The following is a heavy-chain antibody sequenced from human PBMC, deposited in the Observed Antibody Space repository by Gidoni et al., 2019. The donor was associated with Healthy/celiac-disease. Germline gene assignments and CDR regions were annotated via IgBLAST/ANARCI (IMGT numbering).Heavy chain of an antibody. V-gene: IGHV1-18*01. J-gene: IGHJ4*02. CDR3: ARVQIYGDYPDFYFDY. CDR1: GYTFTRYG. CDR2: ISAYNGNT. D-gene: IGHD4-17*01. Sequence: QVQLVQSGAAGKKPGASVKVSCKASGYTFTRYGISWVRQAPGQGLAWMGWISAYNGNTNYAQKLQGRVTMTTDTSTSTAYMELRSLRSDDTAVYYCARVQIYGDYPDFYFDYWGQGTLVTVSS.